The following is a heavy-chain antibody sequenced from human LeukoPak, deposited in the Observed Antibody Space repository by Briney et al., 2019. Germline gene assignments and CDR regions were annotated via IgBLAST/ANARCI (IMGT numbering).Heavy chain of an antibody. CDR3: VANGYYCLDV. D-gene: IGHD2-21*01. CDR2: IYHSGGT. J-gene: IGHJ6*03. V-gene: IGHV4-34*06. CDR1: GGSFSGYY. Sequence: SETLSLTCAVYGGSFSGYYWSWIRQPPGKGLEWIGEIYHSGGTNYNPSLKSRITISVDKSQNQFSLKVDSLTAADTAVYYCVANGYYCLDVWGKGTTVTVSS.